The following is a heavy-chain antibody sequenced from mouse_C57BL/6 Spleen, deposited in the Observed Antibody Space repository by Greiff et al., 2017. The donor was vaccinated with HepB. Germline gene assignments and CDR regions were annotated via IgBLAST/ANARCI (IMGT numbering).Heavy chain of an antibody. CDR1: GYSITSGYY. CDR2: ISYDGSN. V-gene: IGHV3-6*01. Sequence: EVQLQQSGPGLVKPSQSLSLTCSVTGYSITSGYYWNWIRQFPGNKLEWMGYISYDGSNNYNPSLKNRISITRDTSKNQFFLKLNSVTTEDTATYYCARGYDYDDAMDYWGQGTSVPSPQ. CDR3: ARGYDYDDAMDY. J-gene: IGHJ4*01. D-gene: IGHD2-4*01.